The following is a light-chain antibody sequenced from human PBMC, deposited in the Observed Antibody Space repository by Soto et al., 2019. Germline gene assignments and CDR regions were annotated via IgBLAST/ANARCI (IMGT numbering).Light chain of an antibody. Sequence: DIQMTQSPSSLSASVGDRVAITCRASQNILSYLNWYQQKPGNAPKLLIFAAFNLQGGVPSRFSGSGSGTDFTLTISSLQPEDFATYYCQQANTFPLTFGQGTRLEIK. J-gene: IGKJ5*01. V-gene: IGKV1-39*01. CDR3: QQANTFPLT. CDR2: AAF. CDR1: QNILSY.